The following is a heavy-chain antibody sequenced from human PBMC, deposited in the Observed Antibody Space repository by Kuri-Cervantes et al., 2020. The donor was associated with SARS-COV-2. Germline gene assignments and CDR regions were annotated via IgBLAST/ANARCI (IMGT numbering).Heavy chain of an antibody. CDR3: ARDGEYKGYDTYDY. CDR1: GYTFTGYY. D-gene: IGHD3-9*01. J-gene: IGHJ4*02. V-gene: IGHV1-69*13. CDR2: IIPIFGTA. Sequence: SVKVSCKASGYTFTGYYMHWVRQAPGQGLEWMGGIIPIFGTANYAQKFQGRVTITADESTSTAYMELSSLRSEDTAVYYCARDGEYKGYDTYDYWGQGTLVTVSS.